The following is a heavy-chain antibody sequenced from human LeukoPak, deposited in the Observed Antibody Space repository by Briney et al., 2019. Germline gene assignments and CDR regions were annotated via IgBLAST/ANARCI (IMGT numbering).Heavy chain of an antibody. CDR3: ARGIAAAGDDY. J-gene: IGHJ4*02. Sequence: KSSETLSLTCAVSGGSISSGGYSWSWIRQPPGKGLEWIGYIYYSGSTNYNPSLKSRVTTSVDTSKNRFSLKLSSVTAADTAVYYCARGIAAAGDDYWGQGTLVTVSS. D-gene: IGHD6-13*01. V-gene: IGHV4-61*08. CDR2: IYYSGST. CDR1: GGSISSGGYS.